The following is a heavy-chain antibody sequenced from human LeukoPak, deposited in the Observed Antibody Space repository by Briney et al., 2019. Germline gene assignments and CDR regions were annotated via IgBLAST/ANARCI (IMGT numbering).Heavy chain of an antibody. CDR3: AKDLIAAAGTYYYYGMDV. CDR1: GFTFSSYA. V-gene: IGHV3-23*01. CDR2: ISGSGGST. Sequence: PGGSLRLSCAASGFTFSSYAMSWVRQAPGKGLEWVSAISGSGGSTYYADSVKGRFTISRDNSKNTLYLQMNSLRAEDTAVYYCAKDLIAAAGTYYYYGMDVWGQGTTVTVSS. J-gene: IGHJ6*02. D-gene: IGHD6-13*01.